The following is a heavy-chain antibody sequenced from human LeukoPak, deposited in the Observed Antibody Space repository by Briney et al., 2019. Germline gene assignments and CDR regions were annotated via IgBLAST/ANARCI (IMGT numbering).Heavy chain of an antibody. CDR1: GFTYSNYW. D-gene: IGHD1-26*01. V-gene: IGHV3-74*03. Sequence: QSGGSLRLSCAASGFTYSNYWMHWVRQAPGKGLVWVSRINSDGSSRTYADSVKGRFTISRDNAKNTVYLQMNSLRVEDTAVYYCVRAVMWEVGDYWGQGTPVTVSS. J-gene: IGHJ4*02. CDR2: INSDGSSR. CDR3: VRAVMWEVGDY.